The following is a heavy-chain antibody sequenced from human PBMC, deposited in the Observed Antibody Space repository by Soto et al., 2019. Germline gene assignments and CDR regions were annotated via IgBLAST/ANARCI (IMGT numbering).Heavy chain of an antibody. V-gene: IGHV2-5*02. J-gene: IGHJ5*02. CDR1: GFSLSTSEVS. Sequence: QITLKESGPTLVKPTQALTLTCTFSGFSLSTSEVSVGWIRQPPGKALEWLALIFWDDDKRYSPSLKSRLTIPKDTSKNQVVLTMTNMDPADTATYYCVHSGASPRGFDPWGQGTLVTVAS. D-gene: IGHD3-10*01. CDR3: VHSGASPRGFDP. CDR2: IFWDDDK.